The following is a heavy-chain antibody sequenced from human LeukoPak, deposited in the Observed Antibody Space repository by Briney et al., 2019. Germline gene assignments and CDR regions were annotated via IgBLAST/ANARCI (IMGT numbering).Heavy chain of an antibody. V-gene: IGHV4-39*07. CDR2: IYYSGST. J-gene: IGHJ4*02. CDR3: ARDEGVATIIDY. CDR1: GGSISSSSYY. D-gene: IGHD5-12*01. Sequence: PSETLSLTCTVSGGSISSSSYYWGWIRQPPGKGLEWIGSIYYSGSTYYNPSLKSRVTISVDTSKNQFSLKLSSVTAADTAVYYCARDEGVATIIDYWGQGTLVTVSS.